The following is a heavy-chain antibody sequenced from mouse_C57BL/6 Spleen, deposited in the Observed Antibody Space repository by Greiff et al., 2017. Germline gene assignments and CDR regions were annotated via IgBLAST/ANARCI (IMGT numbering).Heavy chain of an antibody. Sequence: ASGYTFTSYWMHWVKQRPGQGPEWIGNINPRNGGTNYNEKFKSKATLTVDKYSSTAYMQRSSLTSEDSAVYYCARCGYYGWGWFAYWGQGTLGTVSA. J-gene: IGHJ3*01. CDR1: GYTFTSYW. CDR3: ARCGYYGWGWFAY. D-gene: IGHD1-1*01. CDR2: INPRNGGT. V-gene: IGHV1-53*01.